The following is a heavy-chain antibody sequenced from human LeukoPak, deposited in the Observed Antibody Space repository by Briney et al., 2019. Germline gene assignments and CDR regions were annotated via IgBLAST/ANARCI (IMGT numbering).Heavy chain of an antibody. Sequence: SVKVSCKASGGTFSSYAISWVRQAPGQGLEWMGGIIPIFGTANYAQKFQGSVTITADESTSTAYMELSSLRSEDTAVYYCARDRGNWNYASPFDYWGQGTLVTVSS. D-gene: IGHD1-7*01. CDR2: IIPIFGTA. V-gene: IGHV1-69*13. CDR3: ARDRGNWNYASPFDY. CDR1: GGTFSSYA. J-gene: IGHJ4*02.